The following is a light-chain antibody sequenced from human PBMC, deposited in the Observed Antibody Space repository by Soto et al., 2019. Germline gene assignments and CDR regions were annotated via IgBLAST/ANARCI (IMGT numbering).Light chain of an antibody. CDR2: DAS. V-gene: IGKV1-39*01. Sequence: DIQMTQSPSSLSASVGDRVTITCRASQYISTYLNWYQQKPGKAPKLLIYDASSLQGGVPSRFSDSGSATDFTLTISNLQPEDFASYYCQQSYSNPRTFGQGTKVDLK. J-gene: IGKJ1*01. CDR1: QYISTY. CDR3: QQSYSNPRT.